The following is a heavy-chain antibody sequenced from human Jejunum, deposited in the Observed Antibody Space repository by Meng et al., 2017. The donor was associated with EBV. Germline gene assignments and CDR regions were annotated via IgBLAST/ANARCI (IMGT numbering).Heavy chain of an antibody. D-gene: IGHD3-16*02. Sequence: QGPLQQWGEGLFKPSETLSLTCAVFRGSFSGYYWSWIRQHPGKGLEWIGEINHSGSTNYNPSLRSRVTISVETSKNQFSLRLNSVTAADTAVYYCARVAFSYTTRSLDSWGQGTLVTVSS. CDR1: RGSFSGYY. CDR2: INHSGST. V-gene: IGHV4-34*02. CDR3: ARVAFSYTTRSLDS. J-gene: IGHJ4*02.